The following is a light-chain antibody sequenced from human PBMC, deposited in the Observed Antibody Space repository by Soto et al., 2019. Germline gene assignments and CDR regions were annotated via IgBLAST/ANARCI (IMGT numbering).Light chain of an antibody. V-gene: IGKV1-5*01. CDR1: QSISSW. Sequence: DIQMTQSPSTLSASVGDRVTITCRASQSISSWLAWYQQKPGKAPNLLIYDASSLESGVPSRFSGSGSGTESTLTISSLKPDDFATDYCQQYNSHWTFGQGTKVDIK. J-gene: IGKJ1*01. CDR2: DAS. CDR3: QQYNSHWT.